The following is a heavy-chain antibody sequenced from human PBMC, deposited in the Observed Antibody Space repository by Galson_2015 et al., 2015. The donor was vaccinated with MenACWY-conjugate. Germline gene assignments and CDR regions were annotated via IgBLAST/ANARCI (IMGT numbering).Heavy chain of an antibody. J-gene: IGHJ5*02. CDR2: INVGSGTT. CDR1: GSTFGYYA. V-gene: IGHV1-3*01. CDR3: ARDHRGYGYDDFDP. Sequence: SVKVSGKASGSTFGYYAMHWLRPAPGQRLEYMGWINVGSGTTRSSQKFQDRVNIITDTTANTVYMELSSLRSEDTAVYFCARDHRGYGYDDFDPWGQGTLVTVSS. D-gene: IGHD5-18*01.